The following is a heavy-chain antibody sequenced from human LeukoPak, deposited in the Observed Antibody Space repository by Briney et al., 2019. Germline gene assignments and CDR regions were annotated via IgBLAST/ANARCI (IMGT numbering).Heavy chain of an antibody. CDR1: GFTFSSYA. D-gene: IGHD3-16*01. CDR2: ISYDGSNK. J-gene: IGHJ4*02. Sequence: GRSLRLSCAASGFTFSSYAMHWVRQAPGKGLEWVAVISYDGSNKYYADSVKGRFTISRDNSKNTLYLQMNSLRAEDTAVYYCARDRTEYDYVWGSLGYWGQGTLVTVSS. V-gene: IGHV3-30-3*01. CDR3: ARDRTEYDYVWGSLGY.